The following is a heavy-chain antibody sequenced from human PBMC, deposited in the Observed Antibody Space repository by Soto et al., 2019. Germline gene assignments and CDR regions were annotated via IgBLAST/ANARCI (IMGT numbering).Heavy chain of an antibody. V-gene: IGHV2-5*02. CDR2: IYWDDDK. Sequence: QITLTESGPTLVKPTQTLTLTCTFSGFSFSTSAVGVGWIRQPPGKALEWLALIYWDDDKRYSPFLNSRLTITKDASTNKLVLTMTNMDPVDTGTNDCPHLYWAASGTRYDFDYWGRGTLVNVSS. J-gene: IGHJ4*02. CDR3: PHLYWAASGTRYDFDY. CDR1: GFSFSTSAVG. D-gene: IGHD6-13*01.